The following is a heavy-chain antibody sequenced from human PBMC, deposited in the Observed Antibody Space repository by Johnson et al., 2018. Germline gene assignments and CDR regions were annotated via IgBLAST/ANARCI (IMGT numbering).Heavy chain of an antibody. CDR1: GFTFSTYG. Sequence: VQLLETGGGVVQPGTSLRLSCAASGFTFSTYGMHWVRQAPGKGLEWVAVIWSDGSNKNYADSVKGRFTITRNNSKNTLYLQMDSLRAEDTAVYYCARDVYIGNTDGFDIWGQGTMVTVSS. D-gene: IGHD4-23*01. CDR3: ARDVYIGNTDGFDI. CDR2: IWSDGSNK. J-gene: IGHJ3*02. V-gene: IGHV3-33*01.